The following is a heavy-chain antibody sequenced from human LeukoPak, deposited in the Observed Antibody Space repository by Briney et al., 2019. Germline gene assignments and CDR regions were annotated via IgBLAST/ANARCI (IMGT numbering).Heavy chain of an antibody. V-gene: IGHV3-21*01. CDR2: ISSSSSYI. CDR1: GFTFSSYS. Sequence: KPGGSLRLSCAASGFTFSSYSMNWVRQAPGKGLEWVSSISSSSSYIYYADSVKGRFTISRDNAKNSLYLQMNSLRAEDTAVYYCARSSPHCSSTSCYNDAFDIWGRGTMVTVSS. J-gene: IGHJ3*02. CDR3: ARSSPHCSSTSCYNDAFDI. D-gene: IGHD2-2*02.